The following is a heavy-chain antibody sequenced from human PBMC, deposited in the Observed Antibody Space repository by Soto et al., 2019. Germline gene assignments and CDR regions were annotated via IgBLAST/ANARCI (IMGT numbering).Heavy chain of an antibody. J-gene: IGHJ5*02. CDR1: GYTFTRYT. Sequence: QVQLVQSGAEVKKPGASVKISCKASGYTFTRYTMNWVRQAPGQRLEWMGWINPDNGNTKSSQKFQDRVIITRDTSASTAYMDLSSLRSDDTAGYYCARGIATGQLDPWGQGTLVTVSS. D-gene: IGHD2-15*01. CDR2: INPDNGNT. CDR3: ARGIATGQLDP. V-gene: IGHV1-3*01.